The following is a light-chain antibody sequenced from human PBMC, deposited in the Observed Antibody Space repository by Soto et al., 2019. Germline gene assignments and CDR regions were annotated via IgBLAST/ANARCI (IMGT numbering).Light chain of an antibody. Sequence: DIVMTQSPLSLPVTPGEPASISCRSSQSLLHSNGYNYLDWYLQKPGQSPQLLIYLGSNRASGVPERFSGSGSGTDFTLKISRVGGQDVGVYYCMQALQTPVTFGQGTKLEIK. CDR2: LGS. J-gene: IGKJ2*01. CDR3: MQALQTPVT. V-gene: IGKV2-28*01. CDR1: QSLLHSNGYNY.